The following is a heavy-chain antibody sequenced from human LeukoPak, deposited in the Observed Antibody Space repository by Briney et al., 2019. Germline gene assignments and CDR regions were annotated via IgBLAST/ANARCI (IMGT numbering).Heavy chain of an antibody. CDR2: INPNSGGT. D-gene: IGHD5-12*01. CDR3: ARMIVATPSPYGMDV. J-gene: IGHJ6*02. V-gene: IGHV1-2*02. CDR1: GYTFTGYY. Sequence: ASVTVSCKASGYTFTGYYMHWVRQAPGQGLEWMGWINPNSGGTNYAQKFQGRVTMTRDTSISTAYMELSRLRSDDTAVYYCARMIVATPSPYGMDVWGQGTTVTVSS.